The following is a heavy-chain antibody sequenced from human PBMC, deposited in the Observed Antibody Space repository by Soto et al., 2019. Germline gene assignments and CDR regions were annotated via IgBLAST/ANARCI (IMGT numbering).Heavy chain of an antibody. CDR1: DYTFTSYG. Sequence: ASVKVSCKTSDYTFTSYGISWVRQAPGQGHEWMGWINPYNGNTNYAQKFQGRVTMTTDTSTSTAYMELRSLRAEDTALYYCARAYYDTSGYKYWGQGTLVTVSS. CDR2: INPYNGNT. D-gene: IGHD3-22*01. CDR3: ARAYYDTSGYKY. J-gene: IGHJ4*02. V-gene: IGHV1-18*01.